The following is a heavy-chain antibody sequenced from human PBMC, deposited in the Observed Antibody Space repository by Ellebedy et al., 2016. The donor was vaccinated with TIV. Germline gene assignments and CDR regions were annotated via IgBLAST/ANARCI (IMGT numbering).Heavy chain of an antibody. CDR3: ARHAVGEGATLEY. Sequence: GESLKISCAASGFTFSNYGMHWVRQAPGKGLEWVAVIWYDGSNKYYADSVKGRFTISRDNSKNTLYLQMNSLRAEDTAVYYCARHAVGEGATLEYWGQGTLVTDSS. CDR2: IWYDGSNK. CDR1: GFTFSNYG. J-gene: IGHJ4*02. D-gene: IGHD1-26*01. V-gene: IGHV3-33*01.